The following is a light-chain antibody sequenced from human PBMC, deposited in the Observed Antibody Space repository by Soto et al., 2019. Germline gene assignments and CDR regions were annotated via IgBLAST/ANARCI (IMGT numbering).Light chain of an antibody. J-gene: IGKJ2*01. CDR3: QQYSRTPYT. CDR2: WPY. V-gene: IGKV4-1*01. Sequence: DIVMTQSPDSLAVSLGERATINCKSSQSVSYGSSNRHSLVWYQQKPGQPPKVLIYWPYIRESGVPDRFTGGGSGSDFTLSISRLQAEDVAVYYCQQYSRTPYTFGQGTKLEIK. CDR1: QSVSYGSSNRHS.